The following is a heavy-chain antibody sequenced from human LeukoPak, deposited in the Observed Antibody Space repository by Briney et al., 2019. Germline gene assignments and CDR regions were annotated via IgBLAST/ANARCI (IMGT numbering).Heavy chain of an antibody. CDR2: IYYSGST. CDR3: AREPITMVRGDWFDP. J-gene: IGHJ5*02. CDR1: SGSISSGDYY. V-gene: IGHV4-39*07. Sequence: SETLSLTCTVSSGSISSGDYYWGWIRQPPGKGLEWIGSIYYSGSTYYNPSLKSRVTISVDTSKNQFSLKLSSVTAADTAVYYCAREPITMVRGDWFDPWGQGTLVTVSS. D-gene: IGHD3-10*01.